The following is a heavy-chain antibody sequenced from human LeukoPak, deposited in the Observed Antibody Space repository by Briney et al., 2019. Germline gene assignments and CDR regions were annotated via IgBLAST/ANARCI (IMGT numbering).Heavy chain of an antibody. Sequence: ASVKVSCKASGYTFTGYYMHWVRQAPGQGLEWMGWINPNSGGTNYAQKFQGRVTMTRDTSISTAYMELSRLRSDDTAVYYRARDATMIVAYYFDYWGQGTLVTVSS. J-gene: IGHJ4*02. CDR1: GYTFTGYY. V-gene: IGHV1-2*02. CDR2: INPNSGGT. D-gene: IGHD3-22*01. CDR3: ARDATMIVAYYFDY.